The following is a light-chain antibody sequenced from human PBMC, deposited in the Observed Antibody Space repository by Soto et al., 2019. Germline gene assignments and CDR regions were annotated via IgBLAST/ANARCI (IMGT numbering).Light chain of an antibody. CDR3: QQYASLPIT. V-gene: IGKV1-33*01. J-gene: IGKJ5*01. CDR2: DAS. CDR1: QGFNNY. Sequence: DIQMTQSPSSLSASVGDRVSITCQAGQGFNNYLNWYQQKPGKAPKLLIYDASNLDTGVPSRFTGSGSGTDFTFTITSLQSDDVATYYCQQYASLPITFGQGTRLEI.